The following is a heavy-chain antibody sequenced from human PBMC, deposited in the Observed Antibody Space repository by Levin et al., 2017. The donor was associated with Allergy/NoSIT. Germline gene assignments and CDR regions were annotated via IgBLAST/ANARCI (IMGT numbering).Heavy chain of an antibody. CDR2: IYYSGSI. J-gene: IGHJ3*02. CDR3: ARELYCSSTSCYVAAFDI. Sequence: SETLSLTCTVSGGSISSSSFYWGWIRQPPGKGLEWIGSIYYSGSISYNPSLKIRVTISVDTSKNQFSLKLRSVTAADTAVYYCARELYCSSTSCYVAAFDIWGQGTMVTVSS. V-gene: IGHV4-39*02. D-gene: IGHD2-2*01. CDR1: GGSISSSSFY.